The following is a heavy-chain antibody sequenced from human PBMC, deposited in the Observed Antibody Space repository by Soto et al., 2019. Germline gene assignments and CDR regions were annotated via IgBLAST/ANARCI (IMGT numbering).Heavy chain of an antibody. CDR3: ARDFKAPNDAWAFDY. V-gene: IGHV4-4*02. Sequence: QVQLQESGPGLVMPSGTLSLTCAVSGASISSSEWWNWVRQPPGKGLEWIGEISHSGATIYNPSLQSRVTLSVDESQNHFSLKLTSVTAADTAVYFCARDFKAPNDAWAFDYWGQGTLVTVSS. CDR2: ISHSGAT. CDR1: GASISSSEW. D-gene: IGHD3-16*01. J-gene: IGHJ4*02.